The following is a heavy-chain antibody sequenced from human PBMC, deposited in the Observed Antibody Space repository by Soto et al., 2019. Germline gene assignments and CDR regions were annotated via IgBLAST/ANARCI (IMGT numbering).Heavy chain of an antibody. CDR1: GFIFSNYG. J-gene: IGHJ3*02. Sequence: QVQLVQSGGGVVQPGRSLRLSCAASGFIFSNYGMHWVRQAPGKGLVWVAVISHNGKVKYYADSVKGRFTISRDNSKNEMYLQMNSLGADDTAAYYWAKESSARVSHMLDMWGQGTMVTVSS. D-gene: IGHD5-18*01. V-gene: IGHV3-30*18. CDR2: ISHNGKVK. CDR3: AKESSARVSHMLDM.